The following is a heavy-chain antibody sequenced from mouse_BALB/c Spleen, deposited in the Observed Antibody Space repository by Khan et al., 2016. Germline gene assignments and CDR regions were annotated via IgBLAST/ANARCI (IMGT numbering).Heavy chain of an antibody. CDR3: ARGMITALDY. CDR2: ISYSGST. J-gene: IGHJ2*01. CDR1: GYSITSDYA. Sequence: EVKLLESGPGLVKPSQSLSLTCTVTGYSITSDYAWNWIRQFPGDKLEWMGYISYSGSTSYNPSLKSRISLTRDTSKNQFFLQLNSVTTEDTATYCCARGMITALDYWGQGTTLTVSS. D-gene: IGHD2-4*01. V-gene: IGHV3-2*02.